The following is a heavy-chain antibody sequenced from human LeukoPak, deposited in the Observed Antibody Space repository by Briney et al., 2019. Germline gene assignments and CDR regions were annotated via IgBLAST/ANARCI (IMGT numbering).Heavy chain of an antibody. Sequence: GESLKISCQGSGYNFNNNWIGWVRQMPGKGLEWMGIVYPGDSDTRYSPSFQGQVTISADKSISTAYLQWSSLKASDTAMYYCARGRGSYCDYWGQGTLVTVSS. V-gene: IGHV5-51*01. D-gene: IGHD1-26*01. J-gene: IGHJ4*02. CDR3: ARGRGSYCDY. CDR1: GYNFNNNW. CDR2: VYPGDSDT.